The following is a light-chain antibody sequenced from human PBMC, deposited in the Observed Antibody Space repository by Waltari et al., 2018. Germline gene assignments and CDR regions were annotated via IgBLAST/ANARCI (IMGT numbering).Light chain of an antibody. V-gene: IGKV1-5*03. CDR1: QNIMTN. J-gene: IGKJ1*01. CDR3: QQFNTYFET. CDR2: RSS. Sequence: DIQMTQSPSTLSASVGDRVAITCRASQNIMTNVAWYQQKPGEAPKLLIFRSSSLVDGVPSRFIGSGSGTEFSLTISSLQPDDFVTYYCQQFNTYFETFGQGTKVEVK.